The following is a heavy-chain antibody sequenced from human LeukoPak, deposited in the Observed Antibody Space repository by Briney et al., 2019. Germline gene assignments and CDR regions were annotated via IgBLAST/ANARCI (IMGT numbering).Heavy chain of an antibody. V-gene: IGHV3-30*02. D-gene: IGHD3-9*01. J-gene: IGHJ6*04. CDR2: IRYDGSNK. CDR1: GFTFSSYG. Sequence: GGSLRLSCAASGFTFSSYGMHWVRQAPGKGLEWVAFIRYDGSNKYYADSVKGRFTISRDNSKNTLYLQMNSLRAEDTAVYYCAKDLGIIRYFDVWGKGTTVTISS. CDR3: AKDLGIIRYFDV.